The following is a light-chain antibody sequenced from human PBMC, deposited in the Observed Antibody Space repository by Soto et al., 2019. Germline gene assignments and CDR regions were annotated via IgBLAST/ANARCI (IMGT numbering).Light chain of an antibody. J-gene: IGLJ2*01. V-gene: IGLV1-40*01. CDR3: QSYDSRLSVVV. CDR2: GNS. Sequence: QSVLTQPPSVSGAPGQRVTISCTGSSSNIGAGYDVHWYQQLPGTAPKLLIYGNSNRPSGVPDRFSGSKSGTSASLAITALQAEDEADYYCQSYDSRLSVVVFGGGTQQTVL. CDR1: SSNIGAGYD.